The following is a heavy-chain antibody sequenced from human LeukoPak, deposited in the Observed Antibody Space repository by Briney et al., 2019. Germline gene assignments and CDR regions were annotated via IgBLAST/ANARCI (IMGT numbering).Heavy chain of an antibody. CDR2: ISSSGRTI. Sequence: PGGSLRLSCAASGFTFNMYAMNWVRQAPGKGLEWVSYISSSGRTIYYADSVKGRFTISRDNAKNSLYLQMNSLRAEDTAVYYCARRSGSYYRFDYWGQGTLVTVSS. D-gene: IGHD1-26*01. J-gene: IGHJ4*02. V-gene: IGHV3-48*04. CDR3: ARRSGSYYRFDY. CDR1: GFTFNMYA.